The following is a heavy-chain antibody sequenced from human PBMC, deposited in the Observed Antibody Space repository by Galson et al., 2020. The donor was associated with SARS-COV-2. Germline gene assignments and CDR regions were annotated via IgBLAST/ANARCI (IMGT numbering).Heavy chain of an antibody. V-gene: IGHV4-34*01. D-gene: IGHD3-22*01. CDR3: ARGVTDLSMIVVVIISEWSYFDY. CDR2: INHGGRT. CDR1: GGSFSDYN. J-gene: IGHJ4*02. Sequence: SQASETLSLTCAVYGGSFSDYNWSWIRQSPGKGLEWIGEINHGGRTNYNPSLKSRVTISVDSSKNQFSLKLSSVTAADTAVYYCARGVTDLSMIVVVIISEWSYFDYWGQGTLVTVSS.